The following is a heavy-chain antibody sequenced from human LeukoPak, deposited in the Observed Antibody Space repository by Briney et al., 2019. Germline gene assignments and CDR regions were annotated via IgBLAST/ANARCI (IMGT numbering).Heavy chain of an antibody. CDR1: GFTFSSYA. CDR2: ISGSGGST. J-gene: IGHJ6*02. Sequence: GGSLRLSCAASGFTFSSYAMSWVRQAPGKGLEWVSAISGSGGSTYYADSVKGRFTISRDNSKNTLYLQMNSLRAEDTAVYYCATQGIYCSGGSRYHLRYYYGMDVWGQGTTVTVSS. CDR3: ATQGIYCSGGSRYHLRYYYGMDV. V-gene: IGHV3-23*01. D-gene: IGHD2-15*01.